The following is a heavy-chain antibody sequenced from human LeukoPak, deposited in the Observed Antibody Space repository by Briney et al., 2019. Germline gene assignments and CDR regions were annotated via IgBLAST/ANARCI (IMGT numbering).Heavy chain of an antibody. V-gene: IGHV1-69*13. J-gene: IGHJ3*02. Sequence: SVKVSCKASGYTFTSYYMHWVRQAPGQGLEWMGGIIPIFGTANYAQKFQGRVTITADESTSTAYMELGSLRSEDTAVYYCARDGLSSGWSEAFDIWGRGTMVTVSS. CDR2: IIPIFGTA. D-gene: IGHD6-19*01. CDR1: GYTFTSYY. CDR3: ARDGLSSGWSEAFDI.